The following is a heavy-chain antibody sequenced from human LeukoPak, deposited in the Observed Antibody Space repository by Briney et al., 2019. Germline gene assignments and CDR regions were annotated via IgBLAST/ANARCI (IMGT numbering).Heavy chain of an antibody. J-gene: IGHJ4*02. Sequence: SETLSLTCTVSGGSISSSSYYWGWVRQPPGKGLEWIGSLYYSGSTYYNPSLRSRVTISVDTSKNQFSLKLSSVTAADTAVYYCARQYYDSTGYYYFDYWGQGTLVTVSS. CDR2: LYYSGST. CDR3: ARQYYDSTGYYYFDY. D-gene: IGHD3-22*01. V-gene: IGHV4-39*01. CDR1: GGSISSSSYY.